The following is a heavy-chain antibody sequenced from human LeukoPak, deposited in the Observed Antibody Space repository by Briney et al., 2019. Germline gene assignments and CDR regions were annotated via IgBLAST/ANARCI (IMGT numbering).Heavy chain of an antibody. D-gene: IGHD5-18*01. CDR3: ARALGYCYGYRIY. CDR1: GFTFSDCW. CDR2: INTDGSTI. J-gene: IGHJ4*02. V-gene: IGHV3-74*01. Sequence: GGSLRLSCAASGFTFSDCWMHWVRQAPGKALEWVSRINTDGSTINYADSVKGRFTVSRDNAKNTMYLQMNSLRAEDSAVYYCARALGYCYGYRIYWGQGTLVTVSS.